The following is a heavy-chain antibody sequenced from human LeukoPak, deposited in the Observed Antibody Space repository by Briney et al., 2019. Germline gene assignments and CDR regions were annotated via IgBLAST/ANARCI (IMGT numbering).Heavy chain of an antibody. V-gene: IGHV1-69*13. D-gene: IGHD3-3*01. CDR1: GGTFSSYA. CDR2: IIPIFGTA. J-gene: IGHJ4*02. CDR3: ARESDFWSGGRGYFDY. Sequence: SVKVSCKASGGTFSSYAISWVRQAPGQGLEWMGGIIPIFGTANYAQKFQGRVTITADESTSTAYMELSSLRSEDTAVYYCARESDFWSGGRGYFDYWGQGTLVTVSS.